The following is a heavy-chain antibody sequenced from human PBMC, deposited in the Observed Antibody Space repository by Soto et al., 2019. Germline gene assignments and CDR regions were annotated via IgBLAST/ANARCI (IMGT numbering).Heavy chain of an antibody. Sequence: QVQLVQSGPEVKKPGASVKISCRASGYRFTKYYIHWVRQAPGQGLEWMGVIDPRGGDTTYAQKFQDRATMTRDLALSTAFLDLASLRSEDTAMYFCASHCSTRCSDWIDPWGQGTLVIVSS. J-gene: IGHJ5*02. D-gene: IGHD2-15*01. CDR2: IDPRGGDT. CDR1: GYRFTKYY. CDR3: ASHCSTRCSDWIDP. V-gene: IGHV1-46*03.